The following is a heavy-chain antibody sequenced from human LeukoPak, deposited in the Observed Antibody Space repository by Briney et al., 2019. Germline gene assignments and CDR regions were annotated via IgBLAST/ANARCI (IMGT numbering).Heavy chain of an antibody. V-gene: IGHV3-23*01. CDR2: ISGSGGST. J-gene: IGHJ4*02. CDR1: EFSVGSNY. Sequence: GGSLRLSCAASEFSVGSNYMTWVRQAPGKGLEWVSAISGSGGSTYYADSVKGRFTISRDNSKNTLYLQMNSLRAEDTAVYYCAKVRRSSGWYSSDYWGQGTLVTVSS. CDR3: AKVRRSSGWYSSDY. D-gene: IGHD6-19*01.